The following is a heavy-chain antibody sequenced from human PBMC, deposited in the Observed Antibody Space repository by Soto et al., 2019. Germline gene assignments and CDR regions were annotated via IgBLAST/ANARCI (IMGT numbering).Heavy chain of an antibody. D-gene: IGHD2-2*03. V-gene: IGHV1-18*01. CDR3: ARVDRNSGMDV. Sequence: QGQLVQSGAEVKKPGASVKVSCKTAGYTFSSYDIGWVRQAPGQGLEWMGWISPYNGNTNYAQKFQGRVTMTTDICTKTAYMELMSLSSGDPVLYYCARVDRNSGMDVWGPGTTDIVSS. CDR1: GYTFSSYD. J-gene: IGHJ6*02. CDR2: ISPYNGNT.